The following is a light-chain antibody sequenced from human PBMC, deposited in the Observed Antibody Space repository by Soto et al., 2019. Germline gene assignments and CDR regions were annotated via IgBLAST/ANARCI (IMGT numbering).Light chain of an antibody. CDR2: WAS. J-gene: IGKJ2*01. V-gene: IGKV4-1*01. CDR3: QQYSSAPQT. CDR1: QSVLSNS. Sequence: DIVMTQFQESLAVSLGERATINCKSSQSVLSNSIAWYQQKPGQPPKLLIYWASTRESVVPDRFSGSGSGTDFTLTISSLQAEDVAVYYCQQYSSAPQTFGQGTKLEIK.